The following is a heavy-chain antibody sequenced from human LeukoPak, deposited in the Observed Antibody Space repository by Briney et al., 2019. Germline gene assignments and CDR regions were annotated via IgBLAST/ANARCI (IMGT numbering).Heavy chain of an antibody. CDR3: AKDRDYGDYPSAYYYYMDA. Sequence: PGGSLRLSCAASGSTFSTYGIHWVRQAPGKGLEWVAFIRYDGTNKWYANSVKGRFTISRDNSKNMLYLQMNSLRAEDTAVYHCAKDRDYGDYPSAYYYYMDAWGKGTTVTVSS. CDR2: IRYDGTNK. V-gene: IGHV3-30*02. D-gene: IGHD4-17*01. J-gene: IGHJ6*03. CDR1: GSTFSTYG.